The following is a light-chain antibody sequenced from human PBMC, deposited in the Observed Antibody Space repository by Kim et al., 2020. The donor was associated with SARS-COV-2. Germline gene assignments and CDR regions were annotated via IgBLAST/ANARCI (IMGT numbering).Light chain of an antibody. CDR1: SSDGGGYNY. CDR3: GSYSGSSTLHVV. Sequence: SLTISCTGTSSDGGGYNYVSWYQQHPGKAPKLMIYDVTNRPSGVSNRFSGSKSGNTASLTISGLQAEDEADYFCGSYSGSSTLHVVFGGGTQLTVL. V-gene: IGLV2-14*03. J-gene: IGLJ2*01. CDR2: DVT.